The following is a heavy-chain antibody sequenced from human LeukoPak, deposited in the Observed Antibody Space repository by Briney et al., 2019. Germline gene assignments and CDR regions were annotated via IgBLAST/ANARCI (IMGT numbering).Heavy chain of an antibody. J-gene: IGHJ6*03. CDR2: MNPNSGNT. CDR3: ARGARGYNWNLPYYYYYYMDV. D-gene: IGHD1-7*01. CDR1: GYTFTSYD. Sequence: ASVKVSCKASGYTFTSYDINWVRQATGQGLEWMGWMNPNSGNTDYAQKFQGRVTMTRNTSISTAYMELSSLRSEDTAVYYCARGARGYNWNLPYYYYYYMDVWGKGTTVTVSS. V-gene: IGHV1-8*01.